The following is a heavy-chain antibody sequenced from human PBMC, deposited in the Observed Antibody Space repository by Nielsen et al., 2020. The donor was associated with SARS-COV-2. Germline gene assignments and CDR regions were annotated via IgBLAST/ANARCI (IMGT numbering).Heavy chain of an antibody. J-gene: IGHJ5*02. V-gene: IGHV4-39*01. CDR2: IYYSGST. D-gene: IGHD4-17*01. CDR3: ARQILQDGDYLWFDP. CDR1: GGSISSSSYY. Sequence: SETLSLTCTVSGGSISSSSYYWGWIRQPPGKGLEWIGSIYYSGSTYYNPSLKSRVTISVDTSKNQFSLKLSSVTAADTAVYYCARQILQDGDYLWFDPWGQGTLVTVSS.